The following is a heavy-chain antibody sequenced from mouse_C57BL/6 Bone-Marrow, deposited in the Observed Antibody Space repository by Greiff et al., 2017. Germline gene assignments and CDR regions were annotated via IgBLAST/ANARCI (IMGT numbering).Heavy chain of an antibody. CDR2: IDPSDSYT. V-gene: IGHV1-69*01. CDR1: GYTFTSYW. Sequence: QVQLQQPGAELVMPGASVKLSCKASGYTFTSYWMHWVKQRPGQGLEWIGEIDPSDSYTNYNQKFKGKSTLTVDKSSSTAYMQLSSLASEDSAVYYCAGCYYEGFAYWGQGTLVTVSA. CDR3: AGCYYEGFAY. J-gene: IGHJ3*01. D-gene: IGHD1-1*01.